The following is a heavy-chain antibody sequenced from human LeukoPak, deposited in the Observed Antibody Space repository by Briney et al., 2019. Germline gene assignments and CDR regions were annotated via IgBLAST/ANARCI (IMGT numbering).Heavy chain of an antibody. V-gene: IGHV1-2*02. CDR2: IYPNSGGT. D-gene: IGHD3-10*01. Sequence: ASVKVSCKASAYTFTGYYMHWVRQAPGQGLEWMGWIYPNSGGTNYAQKFQGRVTMTRDTSISTAYMELSRLRSDDTAVYYCATAPYYYGSGSYYNWGQGTLVTVSS. CDR3: ATAPYYYGSGSYYN. CDR1: AYTFTGYY. J-gene: IGHJ4*02.